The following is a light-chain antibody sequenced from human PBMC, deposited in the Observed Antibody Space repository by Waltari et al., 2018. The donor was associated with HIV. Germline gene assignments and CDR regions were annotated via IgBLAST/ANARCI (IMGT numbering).Light chain of an antibody. Sequence: SYELTQPPSVSVSPGQTASITCSGATLGDKYACWYQQKPGQSPVVVIYQDKKRPSGIPERFSGSNSENTATLTISGTQAMDEADYYCQAWDTSSVLFGGGTKLTVL. CDR2: QDK. V-gene: IGLV3-1*01. CDR3: QAWDTSSVL. J-gene: IGLJ2*01. CDR1: TLGDKY.